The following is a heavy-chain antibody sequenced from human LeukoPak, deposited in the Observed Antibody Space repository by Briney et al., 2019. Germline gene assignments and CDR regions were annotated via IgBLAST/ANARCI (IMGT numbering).Heavy chain of an antibody. J-gene: IGHJ6*02. V-gene: IGHV3-30*18. CDR2: ISYDGSNK. CDR3: AKADPHRRVYGMDV. Sequence: PGGSLRLSCAASGLTFSSYGMHWVRQAPGKGLEWVAVISYDGSNKYYADSVKGRFTISRDNSKNTLYLQTNSLRAEDTAVYYCAKADPHRRVYGMDVWGQGTTVTVSS. CDR1: GLTFSSYG.